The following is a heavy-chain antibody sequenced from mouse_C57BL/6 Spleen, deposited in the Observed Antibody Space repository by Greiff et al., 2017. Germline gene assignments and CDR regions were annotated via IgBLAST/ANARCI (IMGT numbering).Heavy chain of an antibody. V-gene: IGHV1-69*01. CDR3: ASPYDGPWFAY. J-gene: IGHJ3*01. D-gene: IGHD2-3*01. CDR2: IDPSDSYT. Sequence: QVQLQQPGAELVMPGASVKLSCKASGYTFTSYWMHWVKQRPGQGLEWIGEIDPSDSYTNYNQKFKGKSTLTVDKSSNTAYLQLSSLTSEDSAVSYCASPYDGPWFAYWGQGTLVTVSA. CDR1: GYTFTSYW.